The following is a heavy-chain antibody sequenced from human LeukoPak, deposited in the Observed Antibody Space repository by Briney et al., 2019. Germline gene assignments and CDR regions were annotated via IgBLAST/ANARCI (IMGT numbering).Heavy chain of an antibody. CDR2: ISSSGTYT. CDR3: ARSIAAAGYPDY. CDR1: GFTFSDFY. Sequence: GGSLRLSCAASGFTFSDFYMSWIRQGPGKGLEWLSYISSSGTYTNYADPVKGRFTISRDNAKNSLYLQMNSLRAEDTAVYYSARSIAAAGYPDYWGQGTLVTVSS. V-gene: IGHV3-11*03. D-gene: IGHD6-13*01. J-gene: IGHJ4*02.